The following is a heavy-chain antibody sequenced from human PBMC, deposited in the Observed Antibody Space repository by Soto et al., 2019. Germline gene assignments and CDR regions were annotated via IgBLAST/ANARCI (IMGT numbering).Heavy chain of an antibody. CDR1: GGTFSSYT. D-gene: IGHD1-26*01. V-gene: IGHV1-69*02. CDR3: ASYSGSYQDYGMDV. CDR2: IIPILGIA. J-gene: IGHJ6*02. Sequence: QVQLVQSGAEVKKPGSSVKVSCKASGGTFSSYTISWVRQAPGQGLEWMGRIIPILGIANYAQKFQGRVTITADKSTSTAYMELSSLRSEDTAVYYCASYSGSYQDYGMDVWGLGTTVTVSS.